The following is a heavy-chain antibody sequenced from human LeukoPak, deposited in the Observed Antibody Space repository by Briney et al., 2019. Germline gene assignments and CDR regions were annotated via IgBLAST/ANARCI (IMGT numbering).Heavy chain of an antibody. D-gene: IGHD6-13*01. Sequence: GGSLRLSCAASGFTFSSYSMNWVRQAPGKGLEWVSSISSSSSYIYYADSVKGRFTISRDNAKNSLYLQMNSLRAEDTALYYCARVDQQLSFSDYFDNWGQGTLVTVSS. CDR2: ISSSSSYI. CDR1: GFTFSSYS. J-gene: IGHJ4*02. CDR3: ARVDQQLSFSDYFDN. V-gene: IGHV3-21*04.